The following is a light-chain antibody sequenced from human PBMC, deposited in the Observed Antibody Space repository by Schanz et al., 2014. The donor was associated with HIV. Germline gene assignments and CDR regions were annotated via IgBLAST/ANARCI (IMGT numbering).Light chain of an antibody. CDR3: CSYTSSSTLV. CDR1: SSDVGSYEY. Sequence: QSVLIQPPSVSGSPGQSVTISCTGTSSDVGSYEYVSWYQQHPGTVPKPMIYNVNTQPSRVPDRFSGSKSANTASMTISGLQAEDEAGYNCCSYTSSSTLVFGGGTKVTVL. V-gene: IGLV2-18*02. J-gene: IGLJ2*01. CDR2: NVN.